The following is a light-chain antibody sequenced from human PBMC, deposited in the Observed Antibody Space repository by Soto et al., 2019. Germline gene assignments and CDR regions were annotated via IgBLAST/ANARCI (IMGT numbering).Light chain of an antibody. CDR2: EVS. CDR1: TSDVSIYNY. CDR3: CSYTSSTNYV. Sequence: QSALTQPASVSGSPGQSITISCTGTTSDVSIYNYVSWYQQHPGKAPKLMIYEVSNRPSGVSNRFSDAKSGNTASLTISGLQVEDEADYYCCSYTSSTNYVFGAGTKLTVL. J-gene: IGLJ1*01. V-gene: IGLV2-14*01.